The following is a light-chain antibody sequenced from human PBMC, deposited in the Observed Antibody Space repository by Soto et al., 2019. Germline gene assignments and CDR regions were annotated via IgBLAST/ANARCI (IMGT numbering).Light chain of an antibody. CDR3: QQSFITHYS. J-gene: IGKJ2*01. CDR1: QGVNNY. CDR2: AAS. V-gene: IGKV1-17*03. Sequence: DIQMTQSPSAMSASVGDTVTITCRASQGVNNYLAWFQQKPGKVPQRLIYAASSLQSGVPSRFSGSGSGTEFTLTISSLQPDDVETYFLQQSFITHYSFGKGTKVNIX.